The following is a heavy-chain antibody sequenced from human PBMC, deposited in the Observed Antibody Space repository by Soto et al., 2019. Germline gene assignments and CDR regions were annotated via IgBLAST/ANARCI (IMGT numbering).Heavy chain of an antibody. Sequence: GGSLRLSCAASGFTFSSYAMSWVRQAPGKGLEWVSAISGSGGSTYYADSVKGRFTISRDNSKNTLYLQMNSLRAEDTAVYYCAKGCAASGFGELFLTYYYYGMDVWGQGTTVTVSS. V-gene: IGHV3-23*01. D-gene: IGHD3-10*01. CDR3: AKGCAASGFGELFLTYYYYGMDV. J-gene: IGHJ6*02. CDR1: GFTFSSYA. CDR2: ISGSGGST.